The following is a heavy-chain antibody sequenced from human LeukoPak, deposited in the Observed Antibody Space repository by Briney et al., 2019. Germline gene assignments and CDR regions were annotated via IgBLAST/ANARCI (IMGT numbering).Heavy chain of an antibody. CDR1: GGSISSYY. CDR3: ARAYDYVWGSYRYKLGPDAFDI. Sequence: PSETLSLTCTVSGGSISSYYWSWIRQPPGKGLEWIGYIYYSGSTNYNPSLKSRVTISVDTSKNQFSLKLSSVTAADTAVYYCARAYDYVWGSYRYKLGPDAFDIWGQGTMVTVSS. D-gene: IGHD3-16*02. CDR2: IYYSGST. J-gene: IGHJ3*02. V-gene: IGHV4-59*01.